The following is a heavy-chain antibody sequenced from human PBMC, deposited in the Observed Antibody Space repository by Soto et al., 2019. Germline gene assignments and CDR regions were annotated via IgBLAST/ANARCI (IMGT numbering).Heavy chain of an antibody. Sequence: SETLSLTCTVSGGSISSYYWSWIRQPPGKGLEWIGYIYYSGSTNYNPSLKSRVTISVDTSKNQFSLKLSSVTAADTAVYYCARARGIAAAAYYYYGMDVWGQGTTVTVSS. V-gene: IGHV4-59*01. J-gene: IGHJ6*02. CDR1: GGSISSYY. CDR2: IYYSGST. CDR3: ARARGIAAAAYYYYGMDV. D-gene: IGHD6-13*01.